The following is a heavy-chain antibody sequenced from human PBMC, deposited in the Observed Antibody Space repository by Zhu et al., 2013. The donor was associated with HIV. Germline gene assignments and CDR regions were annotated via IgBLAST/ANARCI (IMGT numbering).Heavy chain of an antibody. D-gene: IGHD2-15*01. CDR1: GYTFTGYY. Sequence: QVQLVQSGAEVKKPGASVKVSCKASGYTFTGYYMHWVRQAPGQGLEWMGWINPNSGGTNYAQKFQGRVTMTRDTSISTAYMELSRLRSDDTAVYYCAGYCSGGSCYPGAFDIWGQGTMVTVSS. CDR2: INPNSGGT. CDR3: AGYCSGGSCYPGAFDI. V-gene: IGHV1-2*02. J-gene: IGHJ3*02.